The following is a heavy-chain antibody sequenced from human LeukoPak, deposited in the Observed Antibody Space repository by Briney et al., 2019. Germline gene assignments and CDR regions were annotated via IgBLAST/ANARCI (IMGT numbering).Heavy chain of an antibody. V-gene: IGHV3-30*02. J-gene: IGHJ4*02. D-gene: IGHD5-24*01. Sequence: PGGSLRLSCAASGFIFSNYGMHWVRHSPDKGLEWVTFIRFDGSTQYYADSVKGRFTISRDNSKDTLYLQMSSLRLEDTGVYYCAKEGGDGSPFGYWGQGILVTVSS. CDR1: GFIFSNYG. CDR3: AKEGGDGSPFGY. CDR2: IRFDGSTQ.